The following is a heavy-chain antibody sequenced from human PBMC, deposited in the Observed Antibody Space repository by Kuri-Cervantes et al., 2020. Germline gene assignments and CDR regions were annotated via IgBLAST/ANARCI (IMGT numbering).Heavy chain of an antibody. CDR3: VQGGSGSYPFDY. CDR1: GFTFSDWY. V-gene: IGHV3-11*04. J-gene: IGHJ4*02. D-gene: IGHD3-10*01. CDR2: INPSGSTV. Sequence: GGSLRLSCAASGFTFSDWYMSWIRQAPGKGLEWVSYINPSGSTVYYADSVKGRFTISRDNSKNTLYLQMNSLRAEDTAVYYCVQGGSGSYPFDYWGQGTLVTVSS.